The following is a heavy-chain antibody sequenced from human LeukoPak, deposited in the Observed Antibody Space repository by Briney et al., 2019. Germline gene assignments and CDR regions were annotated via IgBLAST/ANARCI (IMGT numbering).Heavy chain of an antibody. Sequence: GGSLRLSCAASGFTFSSYAMSWVRQAPGKGLEWVSAISGSGGSIYYADSVKGRFTISRDNSKNTLYLQMNSLRAEDTAVYYCAKDRHYDFWNYWGQGTLVTVSS. CDR1: GFTFSSYA. D-gene: IGHD3-3*01. CDR3: AKDRHYDFWNY. V-gene: IGHV3-23*01. J-gene: IGHJ4*02. CDR2: ISGSGGSI.